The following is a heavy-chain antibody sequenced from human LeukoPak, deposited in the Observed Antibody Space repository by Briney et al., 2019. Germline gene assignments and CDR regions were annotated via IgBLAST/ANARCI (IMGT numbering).Heavy chain of an antibody. CDR3: ARDRGSIVARPYGMDV. Sequence: GGSLRLSCAASGFTFSSYGMHWVRQAPGKGLEWVSSISSSSSYIYYADSVKGRFTISRDNAKNSLYLQMNSLRAEDTAVYYCARDRGSIVARPYGMDVWGQGTTVTVSS. J-gene: IGHJ6*02. V-gene: IGHV3-21*01. D-gene: IGHD5-12*01. CDR1: GFTFSSYG. CDR2: ISSSSSYI.